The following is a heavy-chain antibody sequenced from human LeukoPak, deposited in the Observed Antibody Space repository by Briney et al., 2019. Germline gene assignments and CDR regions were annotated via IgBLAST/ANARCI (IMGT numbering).Heavy chain of an antibody. CDR3: SSYSGLRLGELSLYLIDY. CDR1: GYTFTGYY. V-gene: IGHV1-2*02. CDR2: INPNSGGT. J-gene: IGHJ4*02. D-gene: IGHD3-16*02. Sequence: GASVKVSCKASGYTFTGYYMQWVREAPGQGLEWTVWINPNSGGTNYAQKFQGRVTMTRDTSISTAYMELSRLRSDDTAVSYCSSYSGLRLGELSLYLIDYWGQGTLVTVSS.